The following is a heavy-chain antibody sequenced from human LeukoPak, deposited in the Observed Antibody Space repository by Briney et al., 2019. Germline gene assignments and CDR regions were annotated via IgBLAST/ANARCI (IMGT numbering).Heavy chain of an antibody. D-gene: IGHD4-17*01. Sequence: SETLSLTCTVSGGSISSGGYYWSWIRQHPGEGLEWIGYIYYSGSTYYNPSLKSRVTISVDTSKNQFSLKLSSVTAADTAVYYCARMIYGGNGYWFDPWGQGTLVTVSS. CDR2: IYYSGST. J-gene: IGHJ5*02. V-gene: IGHV4-31*03. CDR3: ARMIYGGNGYWFDP. CDR1: GGSISSGGYY.